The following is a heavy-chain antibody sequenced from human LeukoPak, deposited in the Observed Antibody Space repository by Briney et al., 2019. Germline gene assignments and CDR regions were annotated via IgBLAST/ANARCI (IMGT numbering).Heavy chain of an antibody. D-gene: IGHD3-22*01. CDR2: MNPNSGNT. CDR1: GYTFTGYY. CDR3: ARGRPRITMIVVVIPRGWFDP. Sequence: ASVKLSCKASGYTFTGYYINWVRQATGQGLEWMGWMNPNSGNTGYAQKFQGRVNMTRNTSISTAYMALSSLRSEDTAVYYCARGRPRITMIVVVIPRGWFDPWGQGTLVTVSS. J-gene: IGHJ5*02. V-gene: IGHV1-8*01.